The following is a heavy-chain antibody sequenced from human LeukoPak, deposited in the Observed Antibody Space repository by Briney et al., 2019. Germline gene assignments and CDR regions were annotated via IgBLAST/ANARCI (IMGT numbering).Heavy chain of an antibody. D-gene: IGHD1-20*01. CDR3: ARRDPIYNWNDVGFFDP. J-gene: IGHJ5*02. V-gene: IGHV5-51*01. CDR1: GYSFTSYW. Sequence: GESLKISCKGSGYSFTSYWIGWVRQLPGKGLEWMGIIYPGDSDTRYSPSFQGQVTISADKSISTAYLQWSSLKASDTAMYYCARRDPIYNWNDVGFFDPWGQGTLVTVSS. CDR2: IYPGDSDT.